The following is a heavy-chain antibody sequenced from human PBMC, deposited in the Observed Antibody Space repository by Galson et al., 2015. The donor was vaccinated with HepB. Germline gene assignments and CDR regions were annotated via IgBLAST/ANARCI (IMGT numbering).Heavy chain of an antibody. J-gene: IGHJ4*02. CDR3: AICRSGGSLVVSYFDY. D-gene: IGHD1-26*01. Sequence: SLRLSCAASGFTFSSYGMSWVRQAPGKGLEWVAIINQDGSEKYYVDSVKGRFTISRDNAKNSLYLQMNSLRAEDTAVYYCAICRSGGSLVVSYFDYWDQGTLVTVSS. V-gene: IGHV3-7*01. CDR1: GFTFSSYG. CDR2: INQDGSEK.